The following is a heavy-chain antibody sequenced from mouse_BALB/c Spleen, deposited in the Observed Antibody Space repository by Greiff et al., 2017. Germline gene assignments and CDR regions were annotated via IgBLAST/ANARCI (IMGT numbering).Heavy chain of an antibody. V-gene: IGHV1-5*01. J-gene: IGHJ4*01. Sequence: VQLQQSGTVLARPGASVKMSCKASGYTFTSYWMHWVKQRPGQGLEWIGAIYPGNSDTSYNQKFKGKAKLTAVTSTSTAYMELSSLTNEDSAVYYCTRHYYGISYGYYAMDYWGQGTSVTVSS. CDR1: GYTFTSYW. CDR2: IYPGNSDT. CDR3: TRHYYGISYGYYAMDY. D-gene: IGHD1-1*01.